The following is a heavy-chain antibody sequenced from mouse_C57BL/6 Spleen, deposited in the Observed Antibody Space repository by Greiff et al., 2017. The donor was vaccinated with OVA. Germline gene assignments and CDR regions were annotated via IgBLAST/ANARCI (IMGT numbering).Heavy chain of an antibody. J-gene: IGHJ4*01. CDR2: INPNNGGT. CDR1: GYTFTDYN. D-gene: IGHD2-1*01. CDR3: ARSHYGNYVDYAMDY. V-gene: IGHV1-18*01. Sequence: VQLKQSGPELVKPGASVKIPCKASGYTFTDYNMDWVKQSHGKSLEWIRDINPNNGGTIYNQKFKGKATLTVDKSSSTAYMELRSLTSEDTAVYYSARSHYGNYVDYAMDYWGQGTSVTVSS.